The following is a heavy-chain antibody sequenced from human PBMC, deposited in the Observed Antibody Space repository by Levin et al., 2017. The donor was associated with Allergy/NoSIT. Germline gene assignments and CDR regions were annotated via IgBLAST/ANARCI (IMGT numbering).Heavy chain of an antibody. Sequence: SETLSLTCTVSGGSISSSSYYWGWIRQPPGTGLEWIGSIYYSGSTYYNPSLKSRVTISVDTSKNQFSLKLSSVTAADTAVYYCARHDSSGWYEGGYYFDYWGQGTLVTVSS. V-gene: IGHV4-39*01. CDR1: GGSISSSSYY. CDR2: IYYSGST. J-gene: IGHJ4*02. D-gene: IGHD6-19*01. CDR3: ARHDSSGWYEGGYYFDY.